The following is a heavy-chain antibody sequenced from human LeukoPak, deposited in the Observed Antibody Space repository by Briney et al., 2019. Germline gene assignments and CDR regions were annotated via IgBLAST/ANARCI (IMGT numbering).Heavy chain of an antibody. J-gene: IGHJ4*02. CDR1: GFTFSAFG. V-gene: IGHV3-23*01. Sequence: GGSLRLSCAASGFTFSAFGMNWVRQAPGKGLEWVSTITNSGGSTYYVDSVKGRFSISRDNSKNTLYLQMSSLRPEDTAVYYCVPKGTEGYWGQGTLVTVSS. CDR2: ITNSGGST. CDR3: VPKGTEGY.